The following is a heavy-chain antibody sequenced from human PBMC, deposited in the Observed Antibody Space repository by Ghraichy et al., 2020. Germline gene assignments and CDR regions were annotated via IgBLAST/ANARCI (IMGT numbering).Heavy chain of an antibody. D-gene: IGHD3-22*01. CDR1: GGSFSGYY. CDR3: ARVHYYDSSGTAFDI. V-gene: IGHV4-34*01. J-gene: IGHJ3*02. Sequence: SQTLSLTCAVYGGSFSGYYWSWIRQPPGKGLEWIGEINHSGSTNYNPSLKSRVTISVDTSKNQFSLKLSSVTAADTAVYYCARVHYYDSSGTAFDIWGQGTMVTVSS. CDR2: INHSGST.